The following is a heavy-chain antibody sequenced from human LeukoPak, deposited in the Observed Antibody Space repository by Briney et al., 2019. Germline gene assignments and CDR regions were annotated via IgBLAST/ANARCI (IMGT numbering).Heavy chain of an antibody. J-gene: IGHJ4*02. CDR3: ARGRYDYGDYVFDY. CDR2: ISAYNGNT. V-gene: IGHV1-18*01. CDR1: GYTFTSYG. Sequence: ASVKVSCKASGYTFTSYGISWVRQAPGQGLEWMGWISAYNGNTNYAQKLQGRVTMTTDTSTSTACMELRSLRSDDTAVYYCARGRYDYGDYVFDYWGQGTLVTVSS. D-gene: IGHD4-17*01.